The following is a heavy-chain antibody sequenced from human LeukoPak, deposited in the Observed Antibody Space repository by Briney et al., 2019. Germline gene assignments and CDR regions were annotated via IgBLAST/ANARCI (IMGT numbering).Heavy chain of an antibody. V-gene: IGHV4-30-2*01. CDR1: GGSISSGGYS. J-gene: IGHJ4*02. CDR2: IYHNGST. D-gene: IGHD5-24*01. CDR3: VRGAFHRWLQYTYYFDY. Sequence: SETLSLTCAVSGGSISSGGYSWSWIRQPPGKGLEWIGYIYHNGSTYYRLSLRSRVTISVDRAKNQFSLRLSSVTAADTAVYYCVRGAFHRWLQYTYYFDYWGQGTLVTVSS.